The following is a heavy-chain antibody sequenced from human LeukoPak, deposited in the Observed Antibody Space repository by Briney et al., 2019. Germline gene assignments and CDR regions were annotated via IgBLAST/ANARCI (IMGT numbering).Heavy chain of an antibody. CDR1: GFTFSSYS. J-gene: IGHJ4*02. D-gene: IGHD3-22*01. Sequence: GGSLRLSCAASGFTFSSYSMNWVRQAPGKGLEWVLSISSSSSYIYYADSVKGRFTISRDNAENSLYLQMNSLRAEDTAVYYCARVLHKRNYDSSTYYGYWGQGTLVTVSS. CDR3: ARVLHKRNYDSSTYYGY. CDR2: ISSSSSYI. V-gene: IGHV3-21*01.